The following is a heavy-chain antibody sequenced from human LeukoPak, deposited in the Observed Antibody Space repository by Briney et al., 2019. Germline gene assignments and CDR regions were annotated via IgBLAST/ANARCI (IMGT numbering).Heavy chain of an antibody. CDR1: GGSISSSSYY. V-gene: IGHV4-31*03. Sequence: TSETLSLTCTVSGGSISSSSYYWGWIRQHPGKGLEWIGYIYYSGSTYYNPSLKSRVTISVDTSKNQFSLKLSSVTAADTAVYYCARVSPYGDGDYWGQGTLVTVSS. J-gene: IGHJ4*02. CDR2: IYYSGST. D-gene: IGHD4-17*01. CDR3: ARVSPYGDGDY.